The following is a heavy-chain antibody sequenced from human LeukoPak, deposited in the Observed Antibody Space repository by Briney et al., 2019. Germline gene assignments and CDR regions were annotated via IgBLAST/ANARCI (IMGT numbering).Heavy chain of an antibody. CDR1: GFTFSSYG. D-gene: IGHD3-22*01. V-gene: IGHV3-30*02. CDR3: AKGSYYYDSSGYYLPAD. J-gene: IGHJ4*02. CDR2: IRCDGSKK. Sequence: GGSLRLSCAASGFTFSSYGMHWVRQAPGKGLEWVAFIRCDGSKKYYADAVEGRFTISRDNSKNTLYLQLNSLRAEDTAVYYCAKGSYYYDSSGYYLPADWGQGTLVTVSS.